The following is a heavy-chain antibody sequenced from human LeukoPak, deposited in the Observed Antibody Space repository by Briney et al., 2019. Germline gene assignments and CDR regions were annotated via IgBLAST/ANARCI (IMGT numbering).Heavy chain of an antibody. CDR2: INHSGST. CDR1: GGSFSGYY. Sequence: SETLSLTCAVYGGSFSGYYWSWLRQPPGKGLEWIGEINHSGSTNYNPSLKSRVTISVDTSKNQFSLKLSSVTAADTAVYYCARGRGGADIVVVVAAHYFDYWGQGTLVTVSS. J-gene: IGHJ4*02. CDR3: ARGRGGADIVVVVAAHYFDY. D-gene: IGHD2-15*01. V-gene: IGHV4-34*01.